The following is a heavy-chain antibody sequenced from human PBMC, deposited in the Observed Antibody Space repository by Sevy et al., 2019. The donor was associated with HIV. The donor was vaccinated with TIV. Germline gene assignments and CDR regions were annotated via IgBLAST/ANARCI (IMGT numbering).Heavy chain of an antibody. CDR2: IKQDGSQR. CDR1: EFNFGIYW. D-gene: IGHD6-6*01. J-gene: IGHJ4*02. CDR3: ASQAPYFDN. V-gene: IGHV3-7*01. Sequence: GGSLRLSCAASEFNFGIYWMSWVRLAPGKGLEYVANIKQDGSQRYYVDSVRGRFTISRDNAENSLFLEMNSLRDEDTAVYYCASQAPYFDNWGPGTQVTVSS.